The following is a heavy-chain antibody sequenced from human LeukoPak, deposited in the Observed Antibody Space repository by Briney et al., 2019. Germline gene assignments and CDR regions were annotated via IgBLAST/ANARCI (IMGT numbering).Heavy chain of an antibody. Sequence: ASVKVSCKASGYTFTSYGISWVRQAPGQGLEWMGWISAYNGNTNYAQKLQGRVTMTKDTSTSTAYMELRSLRSDDTAVYYCASSDCTNGVCTIHGAFDIWGQGTMVTVSS. CDR1: GYTFTSYG. CDR2: ISAYNGNT. J-gene: IGHJ3*02. CDR3: ASSDCTNGVCTIHGAFDI. D-gene: IGHD2-8*01. V-gene: IGHV1-18*01.